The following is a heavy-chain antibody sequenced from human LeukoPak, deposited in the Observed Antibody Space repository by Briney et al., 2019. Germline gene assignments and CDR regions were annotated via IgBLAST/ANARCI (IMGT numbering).Heavy chain of an antibody. CDR3: SRGSGPHYFDY. V-gene: IGHV3-7*01. J-gene: IGHJ4*02. Sequence: GGSLRLSCAASGFTFSNDWMSWVRQAPGKGLEGVANIKQDGSEKYYVDSVKGRFTISRDNAKNSLYLQMNSLRAEDTALYYCSRGSGPHYFDYWGQGTLVTVSS. CDR1: GFTFSNDW. CDR2: IKQDGSEK.